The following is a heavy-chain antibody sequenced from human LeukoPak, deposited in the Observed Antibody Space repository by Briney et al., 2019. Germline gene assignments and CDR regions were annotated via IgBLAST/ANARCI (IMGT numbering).Heavy chain of an antibody. Sequence: GGSLRLSCAASGFTFSGSAMHWVRQASGKGLEWVGRIRSKVNSYATTYAASVKGRFTISRDDSKNTAYLQMNSLKTEDTAVYYCTRAGYCSGDNCANWFDPWGQGTLVTVSS. J-gene: IGHJ5*02. V-gene: IGHV3-73*01. CDR1: GFTFSGSA. CDR3: TRAGYCSGDNCANWFDP. CDR2: IRSKVNSYAT. D-gene: IGHD2-15*01.